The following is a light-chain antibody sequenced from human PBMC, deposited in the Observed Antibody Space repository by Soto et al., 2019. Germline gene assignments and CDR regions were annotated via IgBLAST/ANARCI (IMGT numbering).Light chain of an antibody. CDR2: EGS. V-gene: IGLV2-23*01. J-gene: IGLJ2*01. CDR1: SSDVGSYNL. CDR3: CSYAGRSTDVV. Sequence: QSALTQPASVSGSPGQSITISCTGTSSDVGSYNLVSWYQQHPGKAPKLMIYEGSKRPSGVSNRFSGSKSGNTASLTISGLQAEDEDDYYCCSYAGRSTDVVFGGGTKLTVL.